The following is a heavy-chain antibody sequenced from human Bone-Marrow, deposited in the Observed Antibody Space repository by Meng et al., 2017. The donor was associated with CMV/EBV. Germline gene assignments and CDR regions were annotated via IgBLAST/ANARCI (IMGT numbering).Heavy chain of an antibody. D-gene: IGHD6-6*01. CDR3: ARGNRGGSSFPFDY. CDR2: INHSGST. V-gene: IGHV4-34*01. CDR1: GGSFSGYY. J-gene: IGHJ4*02. Sequence: SETLSLTCAVYGGSFSGYYWSWIRQPPGKGLEWIEEINHSGSTNYNPSLKSRVTISVDTSKNQFSLKLSSVTAADTAVYYCARGNRGGSSFPFDYCGQGTLVAVSS.